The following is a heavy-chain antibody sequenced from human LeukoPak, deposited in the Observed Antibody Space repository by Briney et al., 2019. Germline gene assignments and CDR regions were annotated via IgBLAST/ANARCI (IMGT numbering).Heavy chain of an antibody. Sequence: PGGSLRLSSAASGFTFSSYAMNWIRQVPGKGLEWVSAISGSGDSTYYGDSVKGRFTISRDNSKSTLYLQMNSLRAEDTALYYCAKARGYSSSSENNWFDPWGQGTLVTVSS. CDR2: ISGSGDST. J-gene: IGHJ5*02. V-gene: IGHV3-23*01. CDR1: GFTFSSYA. D-gene: IGHD6-6*01. CDR3: AKARGYSSSSENNWFDP.